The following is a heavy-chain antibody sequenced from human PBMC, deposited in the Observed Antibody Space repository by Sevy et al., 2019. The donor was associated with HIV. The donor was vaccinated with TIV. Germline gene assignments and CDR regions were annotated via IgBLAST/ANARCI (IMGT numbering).Heavy chain of an antibody. V-gene: IGHV1-69*13. D-gene: IGHD6-19*01. CDR1: GGTFSSYA. J-gene: IGHJ6*02. Sequence: ASVKVSCKASGGTFSSYAISWVRQAPGQGLEWMGGIIPIFGTANYAQKFQGRVTITADESTSTAYMELSSLRSEDTAEYYWARASYTELDSSGWYRLYYYGMDDWGQGTTVTVSS. CDR2: IIPIFGTA. CDR3: ARASYTELDSSGWYRLYYYGMDD.